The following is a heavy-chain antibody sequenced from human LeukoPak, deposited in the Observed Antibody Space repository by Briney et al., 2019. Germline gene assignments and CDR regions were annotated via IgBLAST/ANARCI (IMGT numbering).Heavy chain of an antibody. Sequence: SETLSFTCTVSGGSISNYYWSWIRQPPGKGLEWIGYISNSGSTGYNPPLKSRATISVDKSKNQFSLRLSSVTAADTAVYYCGTADAGHRDLYGMDVWGQGTTVTVSS. J-gene: IGHJ6*02. CDR2: ISNSGST. CDR3: GTADAGHRDLYGMDV. CDR1: GGSISNYY. D-gene: IGHD2-21*02. V-gene: IGHV4-59*08.